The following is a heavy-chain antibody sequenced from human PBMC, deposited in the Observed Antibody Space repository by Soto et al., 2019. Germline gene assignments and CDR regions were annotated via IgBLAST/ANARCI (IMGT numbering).Heavy chain of an antibody. CDR1: GYTFN. CDR3: ARGSGADAFDI. Sequence: SVKVCFRSSGYTFNIRCLRQAPGQGLEWMGGIIPVIDTANYARKFQGRVVISADRANNIVYMEMMSLTLEDTAVYYCARGSGADAFDIWGQGTMVTVSS. CDR2: IIPVIDTA. D-gene: IGHD7-27*01. J-gene: IGHJ3*02. V-gene: IGHV1-69*06.